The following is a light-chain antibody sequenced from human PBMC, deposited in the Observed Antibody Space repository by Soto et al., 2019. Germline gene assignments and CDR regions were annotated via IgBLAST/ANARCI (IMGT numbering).Light chain of an antibody. CDR1: SSNIGAGYD. V-gene: IGLV1-40*01. CDR3: QSYDSSLSGSVV. CDR2: GNS. Sequence: QSVLTQPPSVSGAPGQRVTISCTGCSSNIGAGYDVHWYQQLPGTAPKLLIYGNSNRPSGVPDRFSGSKSGTSASLAITGLQAKDEADYYCQSYDSSLSGSVVFGGGTKVTVL. J-gene: IGLJ2*01.